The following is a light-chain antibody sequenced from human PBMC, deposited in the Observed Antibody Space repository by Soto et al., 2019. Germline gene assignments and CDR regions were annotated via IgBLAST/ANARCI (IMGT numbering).Light chain of an antibody. CDR2: DVT. CDR3: CSYAGSRAL. CDR1: SSDVDDYKY. Sequence: QSVLTQPRSVSGSPGQSVTISCTGTSSDVDDYKYVSWYQQYPGKAPKVMIYDVTKRPSGVPNRFSGSKSGNTASLTISGLQAEDEADYYCCSYAGSRALFGGGTKLTVL. J-gene: IGLJ3*02. V-gene: IGLV2-11*01.